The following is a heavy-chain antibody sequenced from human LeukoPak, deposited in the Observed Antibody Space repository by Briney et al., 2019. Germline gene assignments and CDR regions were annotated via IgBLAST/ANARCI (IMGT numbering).Heavy chain of an antibody. CDR1: GYTFPSYY. J-gene: IGHJ4*02. D-gene: IGHD6-13*01. CDR3: ARDMAAAGPETLNFDY. V-gene: IGHV1-46*01. CDR2: INPSGGST. Sequence: ASVKVFFKASGYTFPSYYMHWVRQAPGQGVEWMGIINPSGGSTSYAQKFQGRVTMIRDTSTSTVYMELSSLRSEDTAVYYCARDMAAAGPETLNFDYWGQGTLVTVSS.